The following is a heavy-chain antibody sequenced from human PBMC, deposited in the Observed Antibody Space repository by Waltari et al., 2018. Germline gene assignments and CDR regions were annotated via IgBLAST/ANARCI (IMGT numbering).Heavy chain of an antibody. CDR1: GDSLRSSRYY. CDR3: ARHWKRNGYRFDP. Sequence: QPPLQQSGPGLVTPSETLSLPCRVSGDSLRSSRYYWGWIRQSPGKGLEWIGSIYYSGSIYYNPTLQSRVTISGDTSKKQFSLKLSSVTAADTAIYYCARHWKRNGYRFDPWGQGTRVNVSS. J-gene: IGHJ5*02. V-gene: IGHV4-39*01. D-gene: IGHD5-12*01. CDR2: IYYSGSI.